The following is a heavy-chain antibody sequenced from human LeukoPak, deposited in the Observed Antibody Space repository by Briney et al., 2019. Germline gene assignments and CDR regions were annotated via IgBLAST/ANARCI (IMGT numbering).Heavy chain of an antibody. V-gene: IGHV3-48*01. Sequence: PGGSLRLSCAASGFTFSTYTMNWLRQAPGKGLDGVSYINTGGSTIYYADSVKGRSTISRDNAKNSLYLQMNSLTAEDTAVYYCARARSGYYFDFWGRGTLVTVSS. D-gene: IGHD3-22*01. CDR3: ARARSGYYFDF. J-gene: IGHJ4*02. CDR1: GFTFSTYT. CDR2: INTGGSTI.